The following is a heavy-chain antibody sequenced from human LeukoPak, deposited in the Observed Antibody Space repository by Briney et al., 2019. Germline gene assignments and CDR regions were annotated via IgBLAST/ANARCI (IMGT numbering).Heavy chain of an antibody. D-gene: IGHD4-23*01. V-gene: IGHV3-30*19. J-gene: IGHJ4*02. CDR1: GFTFSSYG. Sequence: AGGSLRLSCAASGFTFSSYGMHWVRQAPGKGLEWVAVISYDGSNKYYADSVKGRFTISRDNSKNTLYLQMNSLRAEDTAVYYCARDQEATVVRSQWRRLDYWGQGTLVTVSS. CDR2: ISYDGSNK. CDR3: ARDQEATVVRSQWRRLDY.